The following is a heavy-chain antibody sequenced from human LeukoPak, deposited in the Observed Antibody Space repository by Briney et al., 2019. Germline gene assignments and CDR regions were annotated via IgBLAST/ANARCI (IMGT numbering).Heavy chain of an antibody. CDR2: ISAYNDNT. Sequence: ASVKVSCKASGYTFTNYGTSWVRQAPGQGLEWMGWISAYNDNTNHAQKFQGRVTMTTDTSTSTAYMELRSLRSDDTAVYYCARDNYYDSSGYRYCFDYWGQGTLVTVSS. CDR1: GYTFTNYG. V-gene: IGHV1-18*01. D-gene: IGHD3-22*01. J-gene: IGHJ4*02. CDR3: ARDNYYDSSGYRYCFDY.